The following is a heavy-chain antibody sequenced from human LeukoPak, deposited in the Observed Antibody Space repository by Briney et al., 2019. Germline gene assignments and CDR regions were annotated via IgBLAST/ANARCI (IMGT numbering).Heavy chain of an antibody. J-gene: IGHJ4*02. D-gene: IGHD3-22*01. CDR1: GGSITNYY. Sequence: PSETLSLTCTVSGGSITNYYWTWIRQPPGKGLEWIGYIHYSGSTNYNPSLKSRVTISVDKSKNQFSLKLSSVTAADTAVYYCARLYYYDSSGYIADYWGQGTLVTVSS. CDR3: ARLYYYDSSGYIADY. CDR2: IHYSGST. V-gene: IGHV4-59*12.